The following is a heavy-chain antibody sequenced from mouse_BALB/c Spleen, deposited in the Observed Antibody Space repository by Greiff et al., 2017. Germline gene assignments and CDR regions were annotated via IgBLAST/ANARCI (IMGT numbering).Heavy chain of an antibody. CDR2: INPGSGGT. J-gene: IGHJ3*01. CDR1: GYAFTNTC. Sequence: QVQLQQSGAELVRPGTSVKVSCKASGYAFTNTCMQGVKQRPGQGLGWIGVINPGSGGTNYNEKFKGKATLTADKSSSTAYMQLSSLTSDDSAVYFCARGGTARALSWFAYWGQGTLVTVSA. D-gene: IGHD3-2*01. CDR3: ARGGTARALSWFAY. V-gene: IGHV1-54*01.